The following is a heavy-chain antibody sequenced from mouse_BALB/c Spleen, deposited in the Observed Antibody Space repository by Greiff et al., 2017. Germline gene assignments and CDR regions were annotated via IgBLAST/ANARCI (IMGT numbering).Heavy chain of an antibody. V-gene: IGHV14-3*02. CDR3: ARPPRQLGLYYFDY. Sequence: EVKLVESGAELVKPGASVKLSCTASGFNIKDTYMHWVKQRPEQGLEWIGRIDPANGNTKYDPKFQGKATITADTSSNTAYLQLSSLTSEDTAVYYWARPPRQLGLYYFDYWGQGTTLTVSS. CDR1: GFNIKDTY. J-gene: IGHJ2*01. CDR2: IDPANGNT. D-gene: IGHD3-2*01.